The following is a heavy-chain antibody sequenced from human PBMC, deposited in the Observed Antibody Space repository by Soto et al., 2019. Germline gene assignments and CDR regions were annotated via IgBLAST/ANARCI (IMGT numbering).Heavy chain of an antibody. V-gene: IGHV3-23*01. Sequence: GGGLRHSCSPSGFHLRTDDMHWVRPAEGKGPEVVSALSGSGGSTYHPDSVKGRFTNSRDQPKNPMSLQMNRLRAEDTAVKYCAKGSYDAVPTFEYRGPGTRVNLS. CDR1: GFHLRTDD. CDR2: LSGSGGST. CDR3: AKGSYDAVPTFEY. J-gene: IGHJ4*01. D-gene: IGHD4-4*01.